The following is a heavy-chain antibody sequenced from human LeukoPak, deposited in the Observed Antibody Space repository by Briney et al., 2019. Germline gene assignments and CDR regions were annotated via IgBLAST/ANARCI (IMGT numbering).Heavy chain of an antibody. CDR3: ARGVVGAISGSGFGY. V-gene: IGHV7-4-1*02. D-gene: IGHD1-26*01. Sequence: GASVTVSCKASGYTFTSYDINWVRQATGQGLEWMGWINTNTGNPTYAQGFTGRFVFSLDTSVNTAYLQISSLKAEDTAVYYCARGVVGAISGSGFGYWGQGTLVTVSS. CDR1: GYTFTSYD. J-gene: IGHJ4*02. CDR2: INTNTGNP.